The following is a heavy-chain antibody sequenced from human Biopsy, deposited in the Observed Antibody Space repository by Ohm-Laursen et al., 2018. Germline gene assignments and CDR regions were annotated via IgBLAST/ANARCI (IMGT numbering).Heavy chain of an antibody. Sequence: GASVKVSCNASGNTFATYHIHWVRQAPGQGLEWMGVISPSGATTSFSQKFQGRITMTGDTSTGTVYMDLNSLGSEDTAVYYCARAGVGSDGTDSYYYGMDVWGPGTTVTVSS. CDR3: ARAGVGSDGTDSYYYGMDV. V-gene: IGHV1-46*01. CDR2: ISPSGATT. D-gene: IGHD5-24*01. CDR1: GNTFATYH. J-gene: IGHJ6*02.